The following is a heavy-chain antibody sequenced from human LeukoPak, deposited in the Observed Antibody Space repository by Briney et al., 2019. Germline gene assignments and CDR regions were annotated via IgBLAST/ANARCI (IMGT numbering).Heavy chain of an antibody. CDR1: GGTFSSYA. Sequence: ASVKVSCKASGGTFSSYAISWVRQAPGQGLERMGGIIPIFGTANYAQKFQGRVTITADESTSTAYMELSSLRSEDTAVYYCAGSTGYSSSWYRWGYYYYYYMDVWGKGTTVTISS. J-gene: IGHJ6*03. CDR2: IIPIFGTA. D-gene: IGHD6-13*01. V-gene: IGHV1-69*01. CDR3: AGSTGYSSSWYRWGYYYYYYMDV.